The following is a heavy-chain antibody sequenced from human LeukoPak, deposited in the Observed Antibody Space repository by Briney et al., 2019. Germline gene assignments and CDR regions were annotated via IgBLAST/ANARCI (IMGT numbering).Heavy chain of an antibody. CDR3: TRLGEYSGNSDDY. D-gene: IGHD5-12*01. V-gene: IGHV3-73*01. CDR1: GFTFNGSA. Sequence: PGGSLKLSCAASGFTFNGSAIHWVRQASGKGLDWVGRIRSKAKSYATAYAESVKGRFTISRDDSENTAYLQMNSLKTEDTAVYYCTRLGEYSGNSDDYWGQGTLVTVSS. J-gene: IGHJ4*02. CDR2: IRSKAKSYAT.